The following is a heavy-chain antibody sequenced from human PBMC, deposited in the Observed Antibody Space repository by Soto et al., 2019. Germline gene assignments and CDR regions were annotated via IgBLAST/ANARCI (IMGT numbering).Heavy chain of an antibody. V-gene: IGHV4-39*01. CDR2: IYYSGST. Sequence: SETLSLTCTVSGGSISSSSYYWGWIRQPPGKGLEWIGSIYYSGSTYYNPSLKSRVTISVDTSKNQFSLKLSSVTAADTAVYYCARRGGYSYGSGEIDYWGQGTLVTVSS. J-gene: IGHJ4*02. CDR3: ARRGGYSYGSGEIDY. D-gene: IGHD5-18*01. CDR1: GGSISSSSYY.